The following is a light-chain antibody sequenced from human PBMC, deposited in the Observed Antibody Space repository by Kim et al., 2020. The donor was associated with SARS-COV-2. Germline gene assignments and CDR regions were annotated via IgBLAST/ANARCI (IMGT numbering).Light chain of an antibody. V-gene: IGLV3-21*03. CDR1: NIGGKN. CDR2: DDR. Sequence: ATGKTARSTCGGDNIGGKNVHWYQQKPGRAPVLVVYDDRDRPSGIPERFSGSNVGNTATLTISGVEVEDEADYDCQVWDSSSDHVVFGGGTQLTVL. J-gene: IGLJ2*01. CDR3: QVWDSSSDHVV.